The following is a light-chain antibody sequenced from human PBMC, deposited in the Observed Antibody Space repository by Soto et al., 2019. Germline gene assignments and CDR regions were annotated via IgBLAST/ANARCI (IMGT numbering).Light chain of an antibody. J-gene: IGLJ1*01. V-gene: IGLV2-14*01. CDR3: SSYTTSSTLV. CDR2: EVS. CDR1: ISDVGGYNY. Sequence: QSVLTQPASVSGSPGQSITISFTGTISDVGGYNYVSWYQQHPGKAPKLMIYEVSNRPSGVSNRFSGSRSGNTASLTISGLQAEDEADYYCSSYTTSSTLVFGTGTKVTVL.